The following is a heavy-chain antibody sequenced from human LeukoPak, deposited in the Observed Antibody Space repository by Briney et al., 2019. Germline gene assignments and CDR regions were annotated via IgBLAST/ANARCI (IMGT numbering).Heavy chain of an antibody. D-gene: IGHD2-15*01. CDR1: GFTFSSYA. CDR3: AREREMVVYDY. V-gene: IGHV3-30-3*01. J-gene: IGHJ4*02. Sequence: GRSLRLSCAASGFTFSSYAMHWVRQAPGKGLEWVAVISYDGSNKYYADSVKGRFTISRDNSKNTLYLQMNSLRAEDTAVYYCAREREMVVYDYWGQGTLVTVSS. CDR2: ISYDGSNK.